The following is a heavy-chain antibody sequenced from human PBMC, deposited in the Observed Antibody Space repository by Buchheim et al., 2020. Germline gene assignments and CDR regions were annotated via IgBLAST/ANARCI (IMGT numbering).Heavy chain of an antibody. Sequence: EVQLVDSGGGLVKPGGSLRLSCAASGFTFSNYWMSWVRQAPGKGLEWVANIKGDGSEKYLVDSVKGRFTMSRDNAKNSVYLQMNSLRGEETAVYYCVGDGSRGWHFDYWGQGTL. D-gene: IGHD1-26*01. J-gene: IGHJ4*02. CDR2: IKGDGSEK. CDR1: GFTFSNYW. V-gene: IGHV3-7*01. CDR3: VGDGSRGWHFDY.